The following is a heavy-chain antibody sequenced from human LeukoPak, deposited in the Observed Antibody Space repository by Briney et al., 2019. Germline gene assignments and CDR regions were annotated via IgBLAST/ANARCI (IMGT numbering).Heavy chain of an antibody. CDR2: IYYSGST. Sequence: SQTLSLTCTVSGGSISSGGYYWSWIRQHPGKGLEWIGYIYYSGSTYYNPSLKSRVTISVDTSKNQFSLKLSSVTAADTAVYYCARAPTAPLAQSADAFDIWGQGTMVTVSS. V-gene: IGHV4-31*03. J-gene: IGHJ3*02. D-gene: IGHD1-1*01. CDR3: ARAPTAPLAQSADAFDI. CDR1: GGSISSGGYY.